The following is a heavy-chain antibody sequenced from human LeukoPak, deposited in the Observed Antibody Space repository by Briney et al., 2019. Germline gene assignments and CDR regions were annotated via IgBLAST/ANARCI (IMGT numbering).Heavy chain of an antibody. Sequence: ASVKVSCKASGYTFTYRYLHWVRQAPVQALEWMGWITPFNGNTNYAQKFQDRVTITRDRSMSTAYMELSSLRSEDTAMYYCAIITFLGSCGSDAFDIWGQGTMLTVSS. D-gene: IGHD2-15*01. V-gene: IGHV1-45*02. CDR2: ITPFNGNT. CDR1: GYTFTYRY. CDR3: AIITFLGSCGSDAFDI. J-gene: IGHJ3*02.